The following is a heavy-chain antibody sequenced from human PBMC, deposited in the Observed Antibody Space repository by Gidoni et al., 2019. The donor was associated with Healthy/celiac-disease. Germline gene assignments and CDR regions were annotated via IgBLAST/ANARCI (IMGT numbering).Heavy chain of an antibody. V-gene: IGHV4-4*07. CDR1: GGSNSSYY. Sequence: QVQLQESGPGLVKPSETLSLTCTVSGGSNSSYYWSWIRQPAGKGLEWIGRIYTSGSTNYNPSLKSRVTMSVDTSKNQFSLKLSSVTAADTAVYYCAREPKPRHDCSWFDPWGQGTLVTVSS. J-gene: IGHJ5*02. D-gene: IGHD2-21*02. CDR3: AREPKPRHDCSWFDP. CDR2: IYTSGST.